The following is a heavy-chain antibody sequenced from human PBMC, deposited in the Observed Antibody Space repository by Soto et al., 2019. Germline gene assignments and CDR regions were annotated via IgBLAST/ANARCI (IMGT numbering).Heavy chain of an antibody. D-gene: IGHD3-9*01. CDR1: GFSLTTSGVG. CDR3: AHSPPGGYDMSYMDV. J-gene: IGHJ6*03. Sequence: QITLKESGPTLVKPTQTLTLTCTFPGFSLTTSGVGVGWIRQPPGKALEWLELIYWDDDKRYSPSFKSRLTTTKDTSKNQVVLTMTNMDPVDTATYYCAHSPPGGYDMSYMDVWGKGTTVTVSS. CDR2: IYWDDDK. V-gene: IGHV2-5*02.